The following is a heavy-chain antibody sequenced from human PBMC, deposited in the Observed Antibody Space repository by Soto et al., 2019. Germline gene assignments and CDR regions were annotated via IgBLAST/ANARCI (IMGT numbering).Heavy chain of an antibody. D-gene: IGHD2-2*01. Sequence: SETLSLTCTVSDDSISSYYWSWIRQPPGKGLEWIGYIYYSGNNNYNTNYNPPLKSRVTISVDTSNNQFSLKLSSVTAADTAVYYCARQRDQYGYSTSCHNPYYFDERGPGILVTVSS. CDR1: DDSISSYY. V-gene: IGHV4-59*08. CDR3: ARQRDQYGYSTSCHNPYYFDE. CDR2: IYYSGNNNYNT. J-gene: IGHJ4*02.